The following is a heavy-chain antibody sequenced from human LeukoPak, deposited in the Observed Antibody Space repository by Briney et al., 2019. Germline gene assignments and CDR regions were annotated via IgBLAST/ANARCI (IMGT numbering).Heavy chain of an antibody. V-gene: IGHV4-4*07. CDR3: ARDRLYCSGGSCYSKFDY. CDR2: IYTSGST. Sequence: PSETLSLTCTVSGGSISSYYWSWIRQPAGKGLEWIGRIYTSGSTNYNPSLKSRVTMSVDTSKNQFSLKLSSVTAADTAVYYCARDRLYCSGGSCYSKFDYWGQGTLVTVSS. D-gene: IGHD2-15*01. J-gene: IGHJ4*02. CDR1: GGSISSYY.